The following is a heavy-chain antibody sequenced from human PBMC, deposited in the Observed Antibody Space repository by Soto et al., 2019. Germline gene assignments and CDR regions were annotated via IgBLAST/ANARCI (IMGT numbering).Heavy chain of an antibody. D-gene: IGHD5-18*01. CDR3: ARGADTAMAPVADLYYYSGMDV. V-gene: IGHV1-46*01. J-gene: IGHJ6*02. Sequence: ASVKVSCKASGYTFTSYYMHWVRQAPGQGLEWMGIINPSGGSTSYAQKFQGRVTMTRDTSTSTVYMELSSLRSEDTAVYYCARGADTAMAPVADLYYYSGMDVWGQGTRFTVP. CDR2: INPSGGST. CDR1: GYTFTSYY.